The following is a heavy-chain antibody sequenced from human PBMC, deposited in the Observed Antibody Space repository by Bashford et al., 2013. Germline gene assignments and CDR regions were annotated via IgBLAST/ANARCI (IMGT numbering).Heavy chain of an antibody. D-gene: IGHD6-13*01. Sequence: WVRQMPGKGLEWMGIIYPGDSDTRYSPSFQGQVTISADKSISTAYLQWSSLKASDTAMYYCARGAAAASFDLVGPWHPGHRLL. CDR2: IYPGDSDT. V-gene: IGHV5-51*01. CDR3: ARGAAAASFDL. J-gene: IGHJ2*01.